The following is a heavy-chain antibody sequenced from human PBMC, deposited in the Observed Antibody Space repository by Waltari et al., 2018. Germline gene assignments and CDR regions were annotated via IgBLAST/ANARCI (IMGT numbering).Heavy chain of an antibody. J-gene: IGHJ4*02. CDR2: IYYSGST. Sequence: GKGLEWIGSIYYSGSTYYNPARKSRVPISVDTSNNQFSLKLSSVAAADTAVYYCASPVPNYDGSGSRFDYWGQGTLVTVSS. CDR3: ASPVPNYDGSGSRFDY. V-gene: IGHV4-39*01. D-gene: IGHD3-10*01.